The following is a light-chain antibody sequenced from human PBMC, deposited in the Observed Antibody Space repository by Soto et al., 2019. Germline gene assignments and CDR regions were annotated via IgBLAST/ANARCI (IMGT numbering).Light chain of an antibody. Sequence: DIVLTQSPGTLSLSPGERATLSCRTSQSVDSAYLAWYQQKPGQAPRLLIYATSTRATCIPDRFSGSGSGADFTLTISRLEPEDFAVYYCQQFGNSLYTFGQGTKLEIK. CDR1: QSVDSAY. J-gene: IGKJ2*01. V-gene: IGKV3-20*01. CDR2: ATS. CDR3: QQFGNSLYT.